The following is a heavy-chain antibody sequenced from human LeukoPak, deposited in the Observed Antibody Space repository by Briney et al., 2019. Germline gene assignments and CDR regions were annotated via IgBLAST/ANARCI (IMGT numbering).Heavy chain of an antibody. D-gene: IGHD3-16*01. V-gene: IGHV3-11*05. CDR1: GFSVSDYS. Sequence: PGGSLRLSCAASGFSVSDYSMSWIRQSPGKGLEWISYITSSSGSTNYADSVKGQFTISRDNVKNSVALQMNSLRAEDTAVYYCTRERRGSYYAFESWGQGTLVTVSS. CDR2: ITSSSGST. J-gene: IGHJ4*02. CDR3: TRERRGSYYAFES.